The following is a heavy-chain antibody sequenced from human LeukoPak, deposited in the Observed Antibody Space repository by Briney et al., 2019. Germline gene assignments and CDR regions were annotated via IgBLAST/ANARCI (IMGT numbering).Heavy chain of an antibody. CDR1: RLTFSAYA. Sequence: GGSLRLSCAASRLTFSAYAMYWVRQAPGKGLEWVSCIEASDVNTYYADSVKGRFTISRDNSKNTLYLQMSSLRAEDTAVYYCAKGSGSGWYGWFDPWGQGTLVTVSS. J-gene: IGHJ5*02. CDR3: AKGSGSGWYGWFDP. D-gene: IGHD6-19*01. CDR2: IEASDVNT. V-gene: IGHV3-23*01.